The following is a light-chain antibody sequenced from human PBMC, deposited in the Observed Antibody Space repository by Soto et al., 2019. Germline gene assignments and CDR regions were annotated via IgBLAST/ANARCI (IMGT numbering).Light chain of an antibody. CDR3: CSTAGSYSSVL. Sequence: QSVLTQPRSVSGSPGQPVTISCAGTTSDIGAFDYVSWYQQLPGKAPKLIIYNVSKRPSGVPSRFSGSKSGTTASLSISGVQAEDEADYYCCSTAGSYSSVLFGGGTQLTVL. CDR2: NVS. J-gene: IGLJ3*02. CDR1: TSDIGAFDY. V-gene: IGLV2-11*01.